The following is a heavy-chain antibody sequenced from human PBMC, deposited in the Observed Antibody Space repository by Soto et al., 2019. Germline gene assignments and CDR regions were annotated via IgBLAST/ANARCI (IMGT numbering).Heavy chain of an antibody. CDR3: ARSSRDY. CDR2: MNPNSGNT. Sequence: ASVKVSCKASGYTFSSYDINWVRQASGQGLEWMGWMNPNSGNTGYAQKFQGRVSMTRNTSITAAYMELSSLTSDDTAVYYCARSSRDYWGQGTQVTVSS. J-gene: IGHJ4*02. V-gene: IGHV1-8*01. CDR1: GYTFSSYD.